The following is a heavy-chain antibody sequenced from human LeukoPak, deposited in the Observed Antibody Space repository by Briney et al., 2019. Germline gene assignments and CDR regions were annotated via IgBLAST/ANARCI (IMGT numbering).Heavy chain of an antibody. D-gene: IGHD3-22*01. Sequence: GGSLRLSCAASGFTFRTYSMNGVRQAPGKGLEGVSSISGSSIYIYYADSVKGRFTISRDNAKNSLYLQMNRLRAEDTAVYYCARDPPYYDSSGYYYDYWGQGTLVTVSS. V-gene: IGHV3-21*01. CDR3: ARDPPYYDSSGYYYDY. CDR2: ISGSSIYI. CDR1: GFTFRTYS. J-gene: IGHJ4*02.